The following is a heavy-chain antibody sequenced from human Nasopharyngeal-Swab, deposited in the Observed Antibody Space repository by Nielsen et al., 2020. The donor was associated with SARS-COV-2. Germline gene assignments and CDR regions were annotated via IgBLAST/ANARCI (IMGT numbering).Heavy chain of an antibody. CDR1: GFTFSSYA. CDR3: AKDDTLFDY. V-gene: IGHV3-23*01. J-gene: IGHJ4*02. Sequence: GESLKISCAASGFTFSSYAMSWVRQAPGKGLEWVSAISGSGGSTYYADSVKGRFTISRDNSKNTLYLQMNSLRAEDTAVYYCAKDDTLFDYWGQGTLLTVSS. CDR2: ISGSGGST.